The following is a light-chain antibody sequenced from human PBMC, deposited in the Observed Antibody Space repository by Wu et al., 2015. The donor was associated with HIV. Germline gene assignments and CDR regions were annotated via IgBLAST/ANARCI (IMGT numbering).Light chain of an antibody. V-gene: IGKV3-20*01. Sequence: EIVLTQSPGTVSLSPGERATLSCRASQSVRSGYLAWYQQKLGQSPRLLIYASSTRATGIPDRFSGSGSGTDFTLTISRLEPEDFAVYYCHQYGRSPRTFGQGTKVEIK. CDR2: ASS. CDR1: QSVRSGY. CDR3: HQYGRSPRT. J-gene: IGKJ1*01.